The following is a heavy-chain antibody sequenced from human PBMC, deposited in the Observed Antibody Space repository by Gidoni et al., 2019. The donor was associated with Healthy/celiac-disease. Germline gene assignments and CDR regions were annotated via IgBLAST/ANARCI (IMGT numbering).Heavy chain of an antibody. CDR2: IDYSGST. D-gene: IGHD1-26*01. V-gene: IGHV4-59*01. CDR1: GGSISSYY. J-gene: IGHJ4*02. Sequence: QVQLQESGPGLVKPSETLSLTCTVSGGSISSYYWSWIRHPPGKGLEWIGYIDYSGSTNYNPSLKSRVTIAVDTSKNQFSLKLSSVTAADTAVYYCARFRQSGSYSRYFDYWGQGTLVTVSS. CDR3: ARFRQSGSYSRYFDY.